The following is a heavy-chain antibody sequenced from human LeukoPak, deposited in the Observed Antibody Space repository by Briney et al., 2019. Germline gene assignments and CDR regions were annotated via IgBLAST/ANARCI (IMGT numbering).Heavy chain of an antibody. Sequence: GGSLRLSCAASGFTVSTNYMSWVRQAPGKGLEWVSLIYSGGITQYADSVKGRGTISTDNSKNTMYLQMTSLRAEDTAVYHCARDGYYDSSGYRKHDGFDIWGQGTLVTVSS. CDR3: ARDGYYDSSGYRKHDGFDI. CDR2: IYSGGIT. CDR1: GFTVSTNY. V-gene: IGHV3-66*01. J-gene: IGHJ3*02. D-gene: IGHD3-22*01.